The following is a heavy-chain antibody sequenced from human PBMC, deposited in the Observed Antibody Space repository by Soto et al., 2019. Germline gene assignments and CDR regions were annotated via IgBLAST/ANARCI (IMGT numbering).Heavy chain of an antibody. V-gene: IGHV3-30*18. D-gene: IGHD3-22*01. J-gene: IGHJ4*02. CDR1: GFTFSSYG. Sequence: QVQLVASGGGVVQPGRSLRLSCAASGFTFSSYGMHWVRQAPGKGLEWVAVISYDGSNKYYTDSVKGRFTISRDNSKNTLYLQMTSLRAEDTAVYYCAKDSEDKITMIVVPLDDWGQGTLVTVSS. CDR3: AKDSEDKITMIVVPLDD. CDR2: ISYDGSNK.